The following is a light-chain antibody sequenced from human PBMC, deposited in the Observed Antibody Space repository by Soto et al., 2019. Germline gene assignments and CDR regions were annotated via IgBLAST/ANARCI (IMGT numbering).Light chain of an antibody. V-gene: IGLV2-18*02. CDR3: SSYASTSTLV. CDR2: EVT. Sequence: HSALTQPPSVSGSPGQSVTISCTGTSSDVGSYSRVSWYQQPPGTVPKLMIYEVTYRPSGVPDRFSGSKSGNTASLTISGLQAEDEGDYYCSSYASTSTLVFGGGTKLTVL. J-gene: IGLJ2*01. CDR1: SSDVGSYSR.